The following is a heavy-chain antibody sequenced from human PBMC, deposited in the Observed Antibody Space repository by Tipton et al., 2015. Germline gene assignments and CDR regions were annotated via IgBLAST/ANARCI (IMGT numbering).Heavy chain of an antibody. CDR1: GFTFSSYW. CDR3: ARVTSFTYYFDF. Sequence: SLRLSCAASGFTFSSYWMSWVRQAPGKGLEWVANIKQDGSEKYYVDSVKGRFTISRDNAKKSLFLQMDNLRAEDTAVYYCARVTSFTYYFDFWGQGTLVTVSS. J-gene: IGHJ4*02. V-gene: IGHV3-7*01. D-gene: IGHD2-2*01. CDR2: IKQDGSEK.